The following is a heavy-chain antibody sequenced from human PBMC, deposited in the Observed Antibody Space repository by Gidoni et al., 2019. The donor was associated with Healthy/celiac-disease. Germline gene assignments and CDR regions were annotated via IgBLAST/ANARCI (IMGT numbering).Heavy chain of an antibody. V-gene: IGHV3-21*01. J-gene: IGHJ4*02. Sequence: EVQLVESVGGLVKPGGSLRLSCAPSGFPVRSYRMKWVRQAQGKGLEWVSSISSSSSYIYYADSVKGRFTISRDNAKNSLYLQMNSLSAEATAVYYCARDFYSYGTGGNFDYWGQGTLVTVSS. D-gene: IGHD5-18*01. CDR3: ARDFYSYGTGGNFDY. CDR1: GFPVRSYR. CDR2: ISSSSSYI.